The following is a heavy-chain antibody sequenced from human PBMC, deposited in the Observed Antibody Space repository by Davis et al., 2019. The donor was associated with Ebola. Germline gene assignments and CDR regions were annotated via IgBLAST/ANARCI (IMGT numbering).Heavy chain of an antibody. Sequence: AASVKVSCKASGGTFSSYAISWVRQAPGQGLEWMGGLIPIFGTANSAQKFQGRVTITADESTSTAYMELSSLRSEDTAVYYCARAERYYYDSSGYYYEYFQHWGQGTLVTVSS. V-gene: IGHV1-69*13. D-gene: IGHD3-22*01. J-gene: IGHJ1*01. CDR3: ARAERYYYDSSGYYYEYFQH. CDR2: LIPIFGTA. CDR1: GGTFSSYA.